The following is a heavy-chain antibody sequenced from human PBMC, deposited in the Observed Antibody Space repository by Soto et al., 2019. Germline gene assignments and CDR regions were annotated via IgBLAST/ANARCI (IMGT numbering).Heavy chain of an antibody. CDR1: GGTFSSYT. V-gene: IGHV1-69*02. CDR3: ARGGEMARDDNVFNI. J-gene: IGHJ3*02. Sequence: SVKVSCKASGGTFSSYTFSWVRQAPGQGLEWMGRIIPILGIANYAQKFQGRVTITADKSTGTAYMELSSLRSEDTAIYYCARGGEMARDDNVFNIWAKGKMGTAS. D-gene: IGHD3-16*01. CDR2: IIPILGIA.